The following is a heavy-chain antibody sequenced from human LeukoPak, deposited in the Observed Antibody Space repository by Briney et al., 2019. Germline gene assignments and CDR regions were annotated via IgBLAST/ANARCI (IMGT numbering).Heavy chain of an antibody. V-gene: IGHV3-21*01. CDR1: GFSFTSYA. J-gene: IGHJ4*01. Sequence: GGSLRLSCAASGFSFTSYAMSWVRQAPGKGLEWVSSIAGSSGYISYADSVKGRFTISRDNAKKSLYLQMTSLTAEDTAVYYCARDRGAYCGGDCYLGFDYWGRGTLVTVSS. CDR2: IAGSSGYI. CDR3: ARDRGAYCGGDCYLGFDY. D-gene: IGHD2-21*02.